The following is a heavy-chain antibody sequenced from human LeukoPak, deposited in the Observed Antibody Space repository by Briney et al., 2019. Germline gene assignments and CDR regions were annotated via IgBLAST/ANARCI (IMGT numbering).Heavy chain of an antibody. Sequence: PGGSLRLSCAASGFIFSDYYMSWIRQAPGKGLEWVSYTSPTGTDTYYAQSVKGRFTISRDNAGNSLSLHMNSLRAEDTAIYYCTSGSSSVGYWGQGILVTVSS. D-gene: IGHD6-6*01. V-gene: IGHV3-11*01. CDR1: GFIFSDYY. CDR2: TSPTGTDT. J-gene: IGHJ4*02. CDR3: TSGSSSVGY.